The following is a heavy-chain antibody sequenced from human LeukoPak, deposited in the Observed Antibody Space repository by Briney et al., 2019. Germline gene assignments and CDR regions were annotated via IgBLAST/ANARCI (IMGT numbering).Heavy chain of an antibody. CDR1: GGSISSGDYY. CDR2: IYYSGST. J-gene: IGHJ6*03. D-gene: IGHD3-10*01. CDR3: ARDHTTMVRGIITYYYYYMDV. V-gene: IGHV4-30-4*08. Sequence: SATLSLTCTVSGGSISSGDYYWSWIRQPPGKGLEWIGYIYYSGSTYYNPSLKSRVTISVDTSKNQFSLKLSSVTAADTAVYYCARDHTTMVRGIITYYYYYMDVWGKGTTVTVSS.